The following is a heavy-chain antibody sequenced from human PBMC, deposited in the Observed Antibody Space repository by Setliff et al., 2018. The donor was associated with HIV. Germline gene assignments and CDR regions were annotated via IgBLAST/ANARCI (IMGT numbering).Heavy chain of an antibody. Sequence: GGSLRLSCGASGFNFMNYGMNWVRQTPEKGLEWVAYLSHTSSTTAYRDSVKGRFTISRDNAKRVLYLQMNSLRAEDTAVYYCASARGANSDGCDSFDIWGQGTMVTVSS. CDR2: LSHTSSTT. J-gene: IGHJ3*02. V-gene: IGHV3-48*01. CDR1: GFNFMNYG. CDR3: ASARGANSDGCDSFDI. D-gene: IGHD2-15*01.